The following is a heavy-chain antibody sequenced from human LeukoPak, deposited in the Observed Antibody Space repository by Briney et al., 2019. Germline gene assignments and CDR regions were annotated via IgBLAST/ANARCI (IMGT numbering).Heavy chain of an antibody. Sequence: GESLRHSCGASGLTVSSYAMSWVRQAPGKGLEWVSTIIGTAGNTYYADSVKGRFTISRDDSKNTVYLQMNSLRAEDTAVYSCAKYTSGTYYRGLDQWGQGTLVTVSS. D-gene: IGHD3-10*01. CDR2: IIGTAGNT. CDR3: AKYTSGTYYRGLDQ. CDR1: GLTVSSYA. V-gene: IGHV3-23*01. J-gene: IGHJ4*02.